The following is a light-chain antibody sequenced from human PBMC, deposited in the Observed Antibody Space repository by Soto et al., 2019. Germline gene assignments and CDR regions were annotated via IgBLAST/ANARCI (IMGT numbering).Light chain of an antibody. V-gene: IGLV2-8*01. J-gene: IGLJ1*01. CDR1: SSDVGGYDY. Sequence: QXALTQPPSASGSPGQPVXISCTXTSSDVGGYDYVSWYQQYPGKAPKLLIYEVSKRPSGVPDRFSGSKTGNTASLTVSGXXXXXXXXXXXXSYAGDNNYLFGTGTKLTVL. CDR3: XSYAGDNNYL. CDR2: EVS.